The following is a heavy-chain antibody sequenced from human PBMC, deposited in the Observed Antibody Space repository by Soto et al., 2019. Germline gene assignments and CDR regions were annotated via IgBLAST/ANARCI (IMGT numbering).Heavy chain of an antibody. CDR1: GFTFSHHS. V-gene: IGHV3-21*01. D-gene: IGHD6-13*01. J-gene: IGHJ6*02. Sequence: GGSLRLSCAASGFTFSHHSMNWVRQAPGKGLEWVSSISSDGYHTYYADSVKGRFTISRDNAKNSLYLQMNGLRAEDTALYYCARVAEGVGRSWYAFYGLDVWGRGTTVTVSS. CDR2: ISSDGYHT. CDR3: ARVAEGVGRSWYAFYGLDV.